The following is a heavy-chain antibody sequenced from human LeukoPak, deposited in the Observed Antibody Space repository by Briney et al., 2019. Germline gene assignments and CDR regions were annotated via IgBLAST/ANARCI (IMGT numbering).Heavy chain of an antibody. CDR3: ARDRRIFRFLEWKRYYYYYMDV. V-gene: IGHV3-21*01. CDR1: GFTFSSYA. J-gene: IGHJ6*03. D-gene: IGHD3-3*01. Sequence: PGGSLRLSCAASGFTFSSYAMSWVRQAPGKGLGWVSSISSSGSYIYHADSVKGRFTISRDNAKNSLYLQMNSLRAEDTAVYYCARDRRIFRFLEWKRYYYYYMDVWGKGTTVTVSS. CDR2: ISSSGSYI.